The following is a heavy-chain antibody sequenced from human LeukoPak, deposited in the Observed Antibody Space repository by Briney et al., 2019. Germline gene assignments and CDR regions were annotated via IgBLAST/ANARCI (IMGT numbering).Heavy chain of an antibody. Sequence: PGGSLRLSCATSGFTVSSNYMSWVRQAPGKGLEWVSVIYSGGSTYYADSVKGRFTISRDNSKNTLYLQMNSLRAEDTAVYYCARHDRYSSSPLNDYWGQGTLVTVSS. J-gene: IGHJ4*02. CDR3: ARHDRYSSSPLNDY. D-gene: IGHD6-13*01. V-gene: IGHV3-66*04. CDR2: IYSGGST. CDR1: GFTVSSNY.